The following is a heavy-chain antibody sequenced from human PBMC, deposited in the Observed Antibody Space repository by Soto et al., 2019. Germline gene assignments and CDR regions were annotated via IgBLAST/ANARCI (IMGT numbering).Heavy chain of an antibody. J-gene: IGHJ4*02. CDR2: INHSGSA. Sequence: PSETLSLTCAVYGGSFSGYYWNWIRQSPGKGLEWIGEINHSGSAKYNPSLRGRVAMSADRSKNQFSLRLNSVTAADTALYYCARGGARNSSSWYSGFDYWGQGTPVTVSS. V-gene: IGHV4-34*01. CDR1: GGSFSGYY. D-gene: IGHD6-13*01. CDR3: ARGGARNSSSWYSGFDY.